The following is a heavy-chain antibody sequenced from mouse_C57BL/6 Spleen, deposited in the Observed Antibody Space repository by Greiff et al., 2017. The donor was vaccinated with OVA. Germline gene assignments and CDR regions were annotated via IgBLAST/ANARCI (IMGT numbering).Heavy chain of an antibody. V-gene: IGHV8-8*01. CDR3: ARIEDYYGSSLYYYAMDY. D-gene: IGHD1-1*01. Sequence: QVTLKVCGPGILQPSQTLSLTCSFSGFSLSTFGMGVGWIRQPSGKGLEWLAHIWWDDDKYYNPALKSRLTISKDTSKNQVFLKIANVDTADTATYYCARIEDYYGSSLYYYAMDYWGQGTSVTVSS. J-gene: IGHJ4*01. CDR2: IWWDDDK. CDR1: GFSLSTFGMG.